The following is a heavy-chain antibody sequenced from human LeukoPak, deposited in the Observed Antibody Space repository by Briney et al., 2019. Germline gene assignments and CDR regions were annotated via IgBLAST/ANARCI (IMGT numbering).Heavy chain of an antibody. D-gene: IGHD3-10*01. V-gene: IGHV4-39*01. CDR1: GGSISSSRYY. CDR2: IYYSGST. CDR3: ANLNYGSGSYYSEYFQH. Sequence: KPSETLSLTCTVSGGSISSSRYYWGWIRQPPGKGLEWIGSIYYSGSTYYNPSLKSRVTISVDTSKNQFSLKLSSVTAADTAVYYCANLNYGSGSYYSEYFQHWGQGTLVTVSS. J-gene: IGHJ1*01.